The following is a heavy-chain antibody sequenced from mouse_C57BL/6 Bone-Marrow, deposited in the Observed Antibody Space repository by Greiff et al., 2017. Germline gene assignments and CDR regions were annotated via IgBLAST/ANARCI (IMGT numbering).Heavy chain of an antibody. CDR3: ARNYYGSRYFDV. J-gene: IGHJ1*03. CDR1: GYAFSSSW. D-gene: IGHD1-1*01. Sequence: VTLQESGPELVKPGASVKISCKASGYAFSSSWMNWVKQRPGKGLEWIGRIYPGDGDTNYNGKCKGKATLTADKCYSTAYMQLRSLTSEDSAVYFCARNYYGSRYFDVCGTGTTVTVSS. CDR2: IYPGDGDT. V-gene: IGHV1-82*01.